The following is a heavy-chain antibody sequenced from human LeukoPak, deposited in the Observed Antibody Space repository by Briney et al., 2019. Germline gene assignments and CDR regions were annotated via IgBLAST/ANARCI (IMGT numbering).Heavy chain of an antibody. Sequence: GGSLRLSCAASGFTFDDYAMHWVRQAPGKGLEWVANINGDGREEYYVDSLKGRFTISRDNAKNSLYLQMNGLRAEDTAVYYCARSPEKGTVDYWGQGTLVTVSA. D-gene: IGHD1-1*01. CDR2: INGDGREE. CDR1: GFTFDDYA. J-gene: IGHJ4*02. CDR3: ARSPEKGTVDY. V-gene: IGHV3-7*01.